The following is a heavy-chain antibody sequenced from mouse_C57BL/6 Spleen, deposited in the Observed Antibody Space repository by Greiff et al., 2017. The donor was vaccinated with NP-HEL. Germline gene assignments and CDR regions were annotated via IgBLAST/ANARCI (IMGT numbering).Heavy chain of an antibody. V-gene: IGHV7-3*01. CDR1: GFTFTDYY. Sequence: DVMLVESGGGLVQPGGSLSLSCAASGFTFTDYYMSWVRQPPGKALEWLGFIRNKANGYTTEYSASVKGRFTISRDNSQSIIYLQMKALGADDSATYYSARGPASSYFDYWGQGTTLTVSA. CDR2: IRNKANGYTT. CDR3: ARGPASSYFDY. J-gene: IGHJ2*01. D-gene: IGHD1-1*01.